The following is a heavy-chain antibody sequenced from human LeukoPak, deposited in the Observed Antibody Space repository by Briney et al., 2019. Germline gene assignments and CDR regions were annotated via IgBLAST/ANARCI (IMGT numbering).Heavy chain of an antibody. CDR1: GFTFSSYA. Sequence: GGSLRLSCAASGFTFSSYAMNWVRQAPGKGLEWVSYISSSSSTIYYVDSVKGRFTISRDNAKNSLYLQMNSLRAEDTAVYYCARVFIGDYGDYQFDYWGQGTLVTAFS. CDR2: ISSSSSTI. V-gene: IGHV3-48*01. D-gene: IGHD4-17*01. CDR3: ARVFIGDYGDYQFDY. J-gene: IGHJ4*02.